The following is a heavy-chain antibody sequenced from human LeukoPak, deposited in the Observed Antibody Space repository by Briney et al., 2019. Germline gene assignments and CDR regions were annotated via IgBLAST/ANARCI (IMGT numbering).Heavy chain of an antibody. Sequence: SETLSLTCAVYGGSFSGYYWSWIRQPPGKGLEWIGEINHSGSTNYNPSLKSRVTISVDTSKNQFSLKLSSVTAADTAVYYCARDLHPYGQGSSYYFDYWGQGTLVTVSS. J-gene: IGHJ4*02. V-gene: IGHV4-34*01. D-gene: IGHD4-17*01. CDR2: INHSGST. CDR1: GGSFSGYY. CDR3: ARDLHPYGQGSSYYFDY.